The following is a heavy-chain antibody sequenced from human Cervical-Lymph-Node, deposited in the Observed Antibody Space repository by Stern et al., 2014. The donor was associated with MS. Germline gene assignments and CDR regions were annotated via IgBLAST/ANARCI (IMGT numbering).Heavy chain of an antibody. Sequence: VQLLQSGTKMQKPGASVKVSCKASGYTFTAFFIHWVRQVPGQGLEWMGRLSPNSDDPTYAQNFQDRVTLTRDTSIGTAYLELSRLTSADTAVYYCAREATRIVVGIDYWGQGTQVTVSS. CDR2: LSPNSDDP. CDR1: GYTFTAFF. CDR3: AREATRIVVGIDY. J-gene: IGHJ4*02. V-gene: IGHV1-2*06. D-gene: IGHD3-22*01.